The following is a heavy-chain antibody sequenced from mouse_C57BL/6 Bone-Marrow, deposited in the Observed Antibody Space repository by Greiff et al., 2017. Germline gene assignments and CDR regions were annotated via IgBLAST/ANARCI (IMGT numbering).Heavy chain of an antibody. V-gene: IGHV1-82*01. CDR2: IYPGDGDT. Sequence: VQLQQSGPELVKPGASVKISCKASGYAFSSSWMNWVKQRPGKGLEWIGRIYPGDGDTNYNGKFKGKATLTADKSSSTAYMQLSSLTSEDSAVYFCAQEGFYYEDYFGYRGKSTTLTVSS. D-gene: IGHD2-4*01. CDR1: GYAFSSSW. J-gene: IGHJ2*01. CDR3: AQEGFYYEDYFGY.